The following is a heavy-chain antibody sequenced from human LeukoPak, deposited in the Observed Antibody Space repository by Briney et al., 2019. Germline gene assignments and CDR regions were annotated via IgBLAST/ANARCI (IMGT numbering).Heavy chain of an antibody. J-gene: IGHJ6*03. CDR2: ITSSSSYI. CDR3: ARDPYSGGYGDYYYYYMDV. V-gene: IGHV3-21*01. CDR1: GFTFSSYN. Sequence: NTGGSLRLSCAASGFTFSSYNMNWVRQAPGKGLEWVSSITSSSSYIYYADSVKGRFTISRDNAKNSLYLQINSLRAEDTAVYYCARDPYSGGYGDYYYYYMDVWGKGTTVTISS. D-gene: IGHD1-26*01.